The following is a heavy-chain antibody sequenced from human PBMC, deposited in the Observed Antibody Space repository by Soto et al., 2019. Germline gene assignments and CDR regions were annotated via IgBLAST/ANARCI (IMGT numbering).Heavy chain of an antibody. CDR1: GGSISSGGYY. D-gene: IGHD3-10*01. CDR3: ARDSMVRGVPYGMDV. CDR2: IYYSGST. Sequence: LSLTCTVSGGSISSGGYYWSWIRQHPGKGLEWIGYIYYSGSTYYNPSLKSRVTISVDTSKNQFSLKLSSVTAADTAVYYCARDSMVRGVPYGMDVWGQGTTVTVS. V-gene: IGHV4-31*03. J-gene: IGHJ6*02.